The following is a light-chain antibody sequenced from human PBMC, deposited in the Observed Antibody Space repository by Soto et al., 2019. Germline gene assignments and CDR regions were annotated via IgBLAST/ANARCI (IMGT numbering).Light chain of an antibody. V-gene: IGLV2-14*01. J-gene: IGLJ1*01. CDR2: DVS. CDR3: SSYTSSSTPIYV. CDR1: SSDVGGYNY. Sequence: QSVLTQPASVSGSPGQSITLSCTGTSSDVGGYNYVSWYQQHPGKAPKLMIYDVSNRPSGVSNRFSGSKSGNTASLTISGLQAEDEADYYCSSYTSSSTPIYVFGTGTKVTVL.